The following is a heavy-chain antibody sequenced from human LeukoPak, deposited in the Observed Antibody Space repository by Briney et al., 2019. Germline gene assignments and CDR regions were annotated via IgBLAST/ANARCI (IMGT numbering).Heavy chain of an antibody. J-gene: IGHJ5*02. CDR1: GFTFSTYA. CDR2: ISGSGGST. D-gene: IGHD2-2*01. V-gene: IGHV3-23*01. Sequence: QSGGSLRLSCAASGFTFSTYAVSWVRQAPGKGLEWVSAISGSGGSTYYADSVKGRFTISRDNSKNTLYLQMNSLRAEDTAVYYCAKDGGFIVVVPAASFDPWGQGTLVTVSS. CDR3: AKDGGFIVVVPAASFDP.